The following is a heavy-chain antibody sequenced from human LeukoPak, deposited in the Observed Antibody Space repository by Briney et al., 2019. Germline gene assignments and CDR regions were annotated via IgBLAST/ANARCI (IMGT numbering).Heavy chain of an antibody. Sequence: GGSLRLSCAASGFTFSGSAMHWVRQASGKGLEWVGRIGSKANSYATAYAASVKGRFTISRDDSKNTAYLQMNSLKTEDTAVYYCTTQSPYSYGFATDYWGQGTLVTVSS. V-gene: IGHV3-73*01. J-gene: IGHJ4*02. D-gene: IGHD5-18*01. CDR2: IGSKANSYAT. CDR1: GFTFSGSA. CDR3: TTQSPYSYGFATDY.